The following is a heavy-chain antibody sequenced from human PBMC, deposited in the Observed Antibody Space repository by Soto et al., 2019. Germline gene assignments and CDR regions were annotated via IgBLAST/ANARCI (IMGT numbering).Heavy chain of an antibody. CDR3: AGPPFFAAAGFMDV. V-gene: IGHV3-23*01. CDR2: ISGSGGST. Sequence: EVQLLESGGGLVQPGGSLRLSCAASGFTFSSYAMSWVRQAPGKGLEWVSAISGSGGSTYYADSVKGRFTISRDNSKNTLYLQMNGLRAEDTAVYYCAGPPFFAAAGFMDVWGQGTTVTVSS. CDR1: GFTFSSYA. D-gene: IGHD6-13*01. J-gene: IGHJ6*02.